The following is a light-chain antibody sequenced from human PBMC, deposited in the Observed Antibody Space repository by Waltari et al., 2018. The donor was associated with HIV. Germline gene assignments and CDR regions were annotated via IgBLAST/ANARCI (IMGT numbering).Light chain of an antibody. J-gene: IGLJ2*01. V-gene: IGLV5-37*01. Sequence: QPVLTQPPSSSASPGESARLTCTLPSDVTVDNYNIYWYQQKPGSPPRYLLYYYSDSDKGQGSGVPSRFSGSKDASAHTGILLISGLQSEDEADYYCMIWPSNAVVFGGGTKLTVL. CDR2: YYSDSDK. CDR3: MIWPSNAVV. CDR1: SDVTVDNYN.